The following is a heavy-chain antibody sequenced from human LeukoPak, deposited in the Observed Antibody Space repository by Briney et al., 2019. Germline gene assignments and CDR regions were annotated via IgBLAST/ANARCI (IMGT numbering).Heavy chain of an antibody. CDR1: DFTFSSFA. D-gene: IGHD6-13*01. J-gene: IGHJ6*03. CDR2: ISYDGYNK. CDR3: ARGYSSPSGYYYYYMDV. Sequence: QSGGSLRLSCAASDFTFSSFAMHWVRQAPGKGLEWVALISYDGYNKYYADPVKGRFTISRDNAKNSLYLQMNSLRAEDTAVYYCARGYSSPSGYYYYYMDVWGKGTTVTVSS. V-gene: IGHV3-30*04.